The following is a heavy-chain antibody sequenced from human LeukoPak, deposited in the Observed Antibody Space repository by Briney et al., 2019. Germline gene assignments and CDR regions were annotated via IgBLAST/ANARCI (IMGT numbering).Heavy chain of an antibody. Sequence: GGSLRLSCAASGFTFSNYSMNWVRQAPGKGLEWVSYISSSSGIINYADSVKGRFTISRDNAKNSLYLQMNSLRVEDTAVCYCAGRSGPDDYWGQGTLVTVSS. CDR2: ISSSSGII. V-gene: IGHV3-48*01. D-gene: IGHD2-15*01. J-gene: IGHJ4*02. CDR3: AGRSGPDDY. CDR1: GFTFSNYS.